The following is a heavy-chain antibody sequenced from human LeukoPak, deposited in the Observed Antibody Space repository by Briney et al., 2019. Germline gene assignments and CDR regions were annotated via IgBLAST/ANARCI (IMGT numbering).Heavy chain of an antibody. V-gene: IGHV1-18*01. CDR2: ISTYNGNT. CDR1: GYTFINYG. Sequence: ASVKVSCKASGYTFINYGISWVRQAPGQGLEWMGWISTYNGNTNYAQKLQGRVTMTTDTSTSTAYMELRSLRSDDTAVYYCARFVYGSGTDYYYYYMDVWGKGTTVTVSS. D-gene: IGHD3-10*01. CDR3: ARFVYGSGTDYYYYYMDV. J-gene: IGHJ6*03.